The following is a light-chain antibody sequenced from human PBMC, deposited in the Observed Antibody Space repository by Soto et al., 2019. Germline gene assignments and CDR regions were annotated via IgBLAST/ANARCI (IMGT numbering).Light chain of an antibody. Sequence: DIVMTKSPAAPVVSPGERATINCKSSQSVLYSSNNKNYLAWYQQRPGQPPKLLIYWASTRESGVPDRFSGSGSGTDFTLTITSLQAEDVAVYYCQQYESTPPTFGQGTKLEIK. CDR3: QQYESTPPT. CDR1: QSVLYSSNNKNY. J-gene: IGKJ2*01. V-gene: IGKV4-1*01. CDR2: WAS.